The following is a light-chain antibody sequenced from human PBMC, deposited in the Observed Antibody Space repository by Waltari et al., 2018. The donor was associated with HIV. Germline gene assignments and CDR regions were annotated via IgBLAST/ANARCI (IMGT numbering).Light chain of an antibody. CDR2: AAS. Sequence: EIVLTQSPATLSLSPGERATLSCRASQSVNSYLAWYQQKPGQAPRLLIYAASNRASGIPARFSGSGSGTDFTLTISSLEPEDFAVYYCQQRSTSITFGQGTRLDIK. CDR3: QQRSTSIT. J-gene: IGKJ5*01. V-gene: IGKV3-11*01. CDR1: QSVNSY.